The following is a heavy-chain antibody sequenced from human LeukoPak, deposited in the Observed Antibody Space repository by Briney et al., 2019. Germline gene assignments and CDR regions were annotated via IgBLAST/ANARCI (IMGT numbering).Heavy chain of an antibody. Sequence: SETLSLTCTVSGGSISSGSYYWSWIRQPAGKGLEWIGRIYTSGSTNYNPSLNSRVTISVDTSKNQFSLKLSSVTAADTAVYYCARAAVALAPKNNWFDPWGQGTLVTVSS. CDR1: GGSISSGSYY. CDR2: IYTSGST. CDR3: ARAAVALAPKNNWFDP. J-gene: IGHJ5*02. V-gene: IGHV4-61*02. D-gene: IGHD6-19*01.